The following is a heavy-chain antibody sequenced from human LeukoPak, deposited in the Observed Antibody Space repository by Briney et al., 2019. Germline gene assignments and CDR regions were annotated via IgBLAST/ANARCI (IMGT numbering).Heavy chain of an antibody. CDR2: IYPGDSDT. J-gene: IGHJ4*02. Sequence: GESLKISCKGSGYSFTSYWIGWVRQMPGKGLEWMGIIYPGDSDTRNSPSFQGQVTISADKSISTAYLQWSSLKASDTAMYYCARSSSPGSVTYYFDYWGQGTLVTVSS. CDR3: ARSSSPGSVTYYFDY. D-gene: IGHD4-17*01. CDR1: GYSFTSYW. V-gene: IGHV5-51*01.